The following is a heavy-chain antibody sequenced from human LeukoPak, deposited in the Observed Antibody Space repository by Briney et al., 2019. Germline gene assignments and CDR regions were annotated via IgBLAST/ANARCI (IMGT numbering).Heavy chain of an antibody. J-gene: IGHJ4*02. V-gene: IGHV3-74*01. CDR2: IASDGNST. Sequence: GGSLRLSCAASGFTFSSYWMNWVRQAPGKGLVWVSRIASDGNSTTYADSVKGRFSISRDNAKNTLYLQMNSLRVEDTAVYYCARGRPHGNDYWGQGTLVAVSS. CDR1: GFTFSSYW. CDR3: ARGRPHGNDY. D-gene: IGHD4-23*01.